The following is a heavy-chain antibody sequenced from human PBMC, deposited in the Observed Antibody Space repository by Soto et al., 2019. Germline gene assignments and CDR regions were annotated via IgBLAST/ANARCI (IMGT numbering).Heavy chain of an antibody. CDR1: GFNVGAFA. CDR3: TRETVAGITGLDY. Sequence: GGSLRLSCAASGFNVGAFAVNWVRHAPGKGLEWVSGISVSDAFIYYADSVRGRFSISRDASENILYLQMNSLRVDDTALYYCTRETVAGITGLDYWGPGTLVTVSS. D-gene: IGHD1-20*01. V-gene: IGHV3-23*01. J-gene: IGHJ4*02. CDR2: ISVSDAFI.